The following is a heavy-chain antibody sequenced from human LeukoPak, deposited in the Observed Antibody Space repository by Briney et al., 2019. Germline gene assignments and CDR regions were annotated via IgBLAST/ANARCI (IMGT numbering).Heavy chain of an antibody. CDR1: GFTFSSYA. CDR3: AKPLTSGSRRGYFQH. Sequence: GGSLRLSCAASGFTFSSYAMSWVRQAPGKGLEWVSAISGSGGSTYYADSVKGRFTISRDNSKNTLYLQMNSLRAEDTAVYYCAKPLTSGSRRGYFQHWGQGTLVTVSS. J-gene: IGHJ1*01. D-gene: IGHD1-14*01. CDR2: ISGSGGST. V-gene: IGHV3-23*01.